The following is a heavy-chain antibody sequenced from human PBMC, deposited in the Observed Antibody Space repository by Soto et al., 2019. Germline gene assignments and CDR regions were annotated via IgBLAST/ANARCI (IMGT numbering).Heavy chain of an antibody. J-gene: IGHJ6*02. D-gene: IGHD6-6*01. CDR3: AKVLTGVVPPYYYYGMDV. V-gene: IGHV3-30*18. CDR1: GFTFSSYG. CDR2: ISYDGSNK. Sequence: GGSLRLSCAASGFTFSSYGMHWVRQAPGKGLEWVAVISYDGSNKYYADSVKGRFTISRDNSKNTLYLQMNSLRAEDTAVYYCAKVLTGVVPPYYYYGMDVWGQGTTVTVSS.